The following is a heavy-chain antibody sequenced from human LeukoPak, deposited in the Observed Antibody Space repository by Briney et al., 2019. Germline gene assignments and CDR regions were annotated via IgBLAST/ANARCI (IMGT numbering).Heavy chain of an antibody. V-gene: IGHV3-23*01. CDR1: GFTFSSYA. CDR3: AKDRGYYYGSGHFDY. Sequence: GGSLRLSCAASGFTFSSYAMSWVRQAPGKGLEWVSAISGSGGSTYYADSVKGRFTISRDNSKNTLYLQMNSLRAEDTAVYYCAKDRGYYYGSGHFDYWGQGTLVTVSS. D-gene: IGHD3-10*01. CDR2: ISGSGGST. J-gene: IGHJ4*02.